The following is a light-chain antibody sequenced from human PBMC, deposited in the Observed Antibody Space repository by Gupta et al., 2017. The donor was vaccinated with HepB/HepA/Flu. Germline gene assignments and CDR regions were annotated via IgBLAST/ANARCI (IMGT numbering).Light chain of an antibody. V-gene: IGKV3-20*01. CDR3: KEHSRFTWT. J-gene: IGKJ1*01. CDR2: SAG. Sequence: EVVLTPSPGTLALSPGERATLSCRASQIVSSNYLAWYQQKPGQAPRYLIYSAGSRSTGKTDRFSGSESRTEFTITINRLVPKDGAMYYCKEHSRFTWTFGQGTKVEI. CDR1: QIVSSNY.